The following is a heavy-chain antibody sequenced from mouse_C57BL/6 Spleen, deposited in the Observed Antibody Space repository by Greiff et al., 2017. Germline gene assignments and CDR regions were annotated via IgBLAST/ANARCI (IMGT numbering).Heavy chain of an antibody. CDR2: IDPSDSYT. CDR1: GYTFTSYW. D-gene: IGHD1-1*01. V-gene: IGHV1-69*01. Sequence: QVQLQQPGAELVMPGASVKLSCKASGYTFTSYWMHWVKQRPGQGLECIGEIDPSDSYTNYNQKFKGKSTLTVDKSSSTAYMQLSSLTSEDSAVYYCARRSGGYYGSSYRYYAMDYWGQGTSVTVSS. CDR3: ARRSGGYYGSSYRYYAMDY. J-gene: IGHJ4*01.